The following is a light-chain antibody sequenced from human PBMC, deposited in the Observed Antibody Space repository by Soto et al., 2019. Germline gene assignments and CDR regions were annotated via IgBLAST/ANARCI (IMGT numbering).Light chain of an antibody. CDR1: QRVSSSY. CDR2: GAS. J-gene: IGKJ3*01. CDR3: QQYGSSPFT. Sequence: EIVLTQSPGTLSLSPGERATLSCRASQRVSSSYLAWYQQKPGQAPRLLIYGASSRATGIPDRFGGSGPGTDFTLTISRLEPEDFAVYYCQQYGSSPFTFGPGTKVDIK. V-gene: IGKV3-20*01.